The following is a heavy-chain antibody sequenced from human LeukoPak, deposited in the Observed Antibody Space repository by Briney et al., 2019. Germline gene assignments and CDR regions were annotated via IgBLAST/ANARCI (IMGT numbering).Heavy chain of an antibody. CDR1: GGSFSGYY. D-gene: IGHD2-15*01. V-gene: IGHV3-53*01. Sequence: ETLSLTCDVYGGSFSGYYWSWIRQPPGKGLEWISVFYTNGGTYYADSVKGRFTISTDNSRNMLYLQMNSLRAEDTAMYYCTNLLPTLYYFDSWGQGTLVIVSS. J-gene: IGHJ4*02. CDR3: TNLLPTLYYFDS. CDR2: FYTNGGT.